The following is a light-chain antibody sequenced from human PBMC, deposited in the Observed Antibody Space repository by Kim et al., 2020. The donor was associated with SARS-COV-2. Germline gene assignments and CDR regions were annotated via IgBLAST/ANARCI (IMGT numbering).Light chain of an antibody. CDR3: QTWGTGPAWV. Sequence: QPVLTQSPSASASLGASVKLTCTLSSGHSSYAIAWHQQQPEKGPRYLMKLNSDGSHSKGDGIPDRFSGSSSGAERYLTISSLQSEDEAHYYCQTWGTGPAWVFGGGTQLTVL. V-gene: IGLV4-69*01. J-gene: IGLJ3*02. CDR1: SGHSSYA. CDR2: LNSDGSH.